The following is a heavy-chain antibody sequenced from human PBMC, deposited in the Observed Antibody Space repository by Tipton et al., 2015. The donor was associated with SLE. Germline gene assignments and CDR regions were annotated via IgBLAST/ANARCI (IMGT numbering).Heavy chain of an antibody. D-gene: IGHD4-23*01. CDR2: IYSSGSS. V-gene: IGHV4-31*03. CDR1: GGSVSSGGYY. CDR3: ARGPTTTVANNWFDP. Sequence: TLSLTCTVSGGSVSSGGYYWSWIRQHPGKGLEWIGYIYSSGSSYSNPSLKSRVTISVDTSRNEFSLRMDSVTAADTAVYYCARGPTTTVANNWFDPWGQGTLVTVSS. J-gene: IGHJ5*02.